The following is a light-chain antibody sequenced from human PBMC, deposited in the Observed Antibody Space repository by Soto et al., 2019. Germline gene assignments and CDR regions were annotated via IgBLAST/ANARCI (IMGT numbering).Light chain of an antibody. Sequence: EMVLTQSPATRSLSPGERDTLSCRASQSVSSYLAWYHQKPGQAPRLLIYDASNRATGIPARFSGSGSGTDFTLTISSLEHEDFAVYYCQQRSNWPLTFGGGTKVEIK. CDR3: QQRSNWPLT. CDR1: QSVSSY. J-gene: IGKJ4*01. CDR2: DAS. V-gene: IGKV3-11*01.